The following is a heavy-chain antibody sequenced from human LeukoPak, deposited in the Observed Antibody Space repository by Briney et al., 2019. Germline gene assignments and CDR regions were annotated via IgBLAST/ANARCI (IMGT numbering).Heavy chain of an antibody. CDR2: FDPEYGKT. D-gene: IGHD3-3*01. J-gene: IGHJ5*02. CDR3: ARGPHRRTYDRDNWFDP. Sequence: ASVEVSCKVSGYTLTELSMHWVRQAPGKGLEWMGGFDPEYGKTIYAQKFQGRVTMTEDTSTDTASMELSSLRSEDTAVYYCARGPHRRTYDRDNWFDPWGQGTLVTVSS. V-gene: IGHV1-24*01. CDR1: GYTLTELS.